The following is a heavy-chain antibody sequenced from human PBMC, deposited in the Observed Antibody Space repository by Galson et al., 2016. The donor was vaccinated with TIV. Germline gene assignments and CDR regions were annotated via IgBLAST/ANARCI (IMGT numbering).Heavy chain of an antibody. Sequence: SLRLSCAASGFIFGDYWMSWVRQAPGKGLEWVANIKEGGSEKYYVDSVTGRFTVSRDNAKESLFLQMDSLRVEETAVYYCSRVSSWYYVDFWGQGTLITVSS. CDR1: GFIFGDYW. CDR3: SRVSSWYYVDF. V-gene: IGHV3-7*01. J-gene: IGHJ4*02. D-gene: IGHD6-13*01. CDR2: IKEGGSEK.